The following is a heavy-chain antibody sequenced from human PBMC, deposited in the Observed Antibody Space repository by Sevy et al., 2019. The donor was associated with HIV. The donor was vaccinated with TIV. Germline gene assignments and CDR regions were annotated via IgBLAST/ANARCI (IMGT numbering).Heavy chain of an antibody. CDR3: ARQAGGGLNNNYFFDY. J-gene: IGHJ4*02. Sequence: GESLKISCKGSGYTFTSYWVGWVRQMPGKGLEWMGIIYPGDSDSRYSPSFQGQVTFSADKSTTTAYLQWSSLKASDTGMYFCARQAGGGLNNNYFFDYWGQGTLVTVSS. D-gene: IGHD1-1*01. CDR1: GYTFTSYW. V-gene: IGHV5-51*01. CDR2: IYPGDSDS.